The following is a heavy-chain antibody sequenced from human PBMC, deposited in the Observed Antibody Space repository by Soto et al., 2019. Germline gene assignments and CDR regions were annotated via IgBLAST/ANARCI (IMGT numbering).Heavy chain of an antibody. V-gene: IGHV2-5*02. D-gene: IGHD3-9*01. CDR3: AHRVVWRPSDWTLGWFDP. J-gene: IGHJ5*02. CDR2: IYWDDDK. CDR1: GFSLSTSGEG. Sequence: QITLKESGPTLLKPTQTLALTCTFSGFSLSTSGEGVGWIRQSPGKALEWLALIYWDDDKRYSPSLKSRLTIIKDTSKNQVVLIMTDMDPVDTGTYYCAHRVVWRPSDWTLGWFDPWGQGTLVTVSS.